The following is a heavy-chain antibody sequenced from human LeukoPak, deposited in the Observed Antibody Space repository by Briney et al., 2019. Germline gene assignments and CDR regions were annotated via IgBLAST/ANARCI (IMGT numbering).Heavy chain of an antibody. V-gene: IGHV4-59*08. CDR3: ARQRGSPYSGSYYYFDY. Sequence: PSETLSLTCTVSGGSISSYYWSWIRQPPGKGLEWIGYIYYSGSTNYNPSLKSRVTISVGTSKNQFSLKLTSVTAAYTTVYYCARQRGSPYSGSYYYFDYWGQGTLVTVSS. J-gene: IGHJ4*02. CDR2: IYYSGST. D-gene: IGHD1-26*01. CDR1: GGSISSYY.